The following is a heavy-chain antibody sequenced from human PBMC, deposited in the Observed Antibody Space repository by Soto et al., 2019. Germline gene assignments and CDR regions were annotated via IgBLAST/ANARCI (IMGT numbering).Heavy chain of an antibody. CDR2: ISTNSRTI. D-gene: IGHD2-15*01. CDR1: GFTFSTYS. V-gene: IGHV3-48*02. J-gene: IGHJ4*02. CDR3: ARDFAWSFDY. Sequence: EVKLVESGGGLVQPGGSLRLCCVASGFTFSTYSMNWVRQAPGKGLEWVSYISTNSRTIHYADSVKGRFTISRDNAKNLLYLQMNSLRDEDTAVYYCARDFAWSFDYWGQGTLLTVSP.